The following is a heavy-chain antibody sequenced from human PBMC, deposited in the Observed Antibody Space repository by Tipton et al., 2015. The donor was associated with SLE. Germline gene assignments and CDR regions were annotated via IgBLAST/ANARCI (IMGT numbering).Heavy chain of an antibody. D-gene: IGHD3-10*01. CDR2: ISYDGSDT. V-gene: IGHV3-30*04. CDR1: GFTFSDYA. Sequence: SLRLSCAASGFTFSDYAMHWVRQAPGKGLEWVAVISYDGSDTYYADSVKGRFTISRDNSKNTLYLQMNSLRADDTAVYYCGRGPGGYFYYYGMDVWGQGTTVTVSS. CDR3: GRGPGGYFYYYGMDV. J-gene: IGHJ6*02.